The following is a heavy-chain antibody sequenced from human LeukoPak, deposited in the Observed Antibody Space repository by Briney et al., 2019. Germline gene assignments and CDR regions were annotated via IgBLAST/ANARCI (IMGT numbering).Heavy chain of an antibody. V-gene: IGHV3-15*01. CDR2: IKSNADGGTK. J-gene: IGHJ3*02. Sequence: GGSLRLSCAASGXTFTNAWLSWVRQAPGKGLEWVGRIKSNADGGTKDYAVPAVGRFTISRDDSKDTLYLQMNSLITEDTGVYYCAREGRDSSGWYGAFDIWGQGTMITVSS. CDR1: GXTFTNAW. D-gene: IGHD6-19*01. CDR3: AREGRDSSGWYGAFDI.